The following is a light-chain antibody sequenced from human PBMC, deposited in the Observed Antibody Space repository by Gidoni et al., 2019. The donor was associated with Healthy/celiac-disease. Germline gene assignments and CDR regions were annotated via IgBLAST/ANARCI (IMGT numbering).Light chain of an antibody. V-gene: IGKV1-9*01. CDR3: QQRNSYPRT. Sequence: DIQLTQSPSFLSASVGDRVTITCRASQGISSYLAWYQQKPGKAPKLLIYAASTLQSGVPSRFSGSGSGTEVTLTISSLQPEDFATYYCQQRNSYPRTFGQGTKVEIK. CDR1: QGISSY. CDR2: AAS. J-gene: IGKJ1*01.